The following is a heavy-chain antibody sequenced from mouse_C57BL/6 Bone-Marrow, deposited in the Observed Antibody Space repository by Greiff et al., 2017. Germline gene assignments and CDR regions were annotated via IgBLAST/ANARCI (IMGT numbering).Heavy chain of an antibody. J-gene: IGHJ1*03. CDR2: IHPNSGST. Sequence: VKLQQPGAELVKPGASVKLSCKASGYTFTSYWMHWVKQRPGPGLEWIGMIHPNSGSTNYNEKFKSKATLTVDKSSSTAYMQLSSLTSEDSAVYYCARRRGQRGYFDVWGTGTTVTVSS. V-gene: IGHV1-64*01. CDR3: ARRRGQRGYFDV. CDR1: GYTFTSYW.